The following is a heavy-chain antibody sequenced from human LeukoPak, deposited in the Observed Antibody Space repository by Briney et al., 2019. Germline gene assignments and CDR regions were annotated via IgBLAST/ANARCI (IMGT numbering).Heavy chain of an antibody. CDR2: IYYSGST. CDR1: GGSISTYY. Sequence: SETLSLTCIVSGGSISTYYWSWIRQPPGKGLEWIGYIYYSGSTKYNPSLKSRVTISVDTSKNQFSLKLSSVTAADTAVYYCARGSRELYYFDYWGQGTLVTVSS. J-gene: IGHJ4*02. D-gene: IGHD1-7*01. CDR3: ARGSRELYYFDY. V-gene: IGHV4-59*01.